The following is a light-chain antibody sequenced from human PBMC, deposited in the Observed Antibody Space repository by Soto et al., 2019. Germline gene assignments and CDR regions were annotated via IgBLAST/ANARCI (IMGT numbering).Light chain of an antibody. CDR3: LQSDSFPLT. V-gene: IGKV1-12*01. Sequence: DIQMTQSPSSVSASVGDRVTITCRASQNIISWLAWYQQRPGKAPKLLIYSASSLQGGVTSRFSGSGSGTDFTLTISSLQPEDFATYYCLQSDSFPLTFGGGTKVEIK. J-gene: IGKJ4*01. CDR1: QNIISW. CDR2: SAS.